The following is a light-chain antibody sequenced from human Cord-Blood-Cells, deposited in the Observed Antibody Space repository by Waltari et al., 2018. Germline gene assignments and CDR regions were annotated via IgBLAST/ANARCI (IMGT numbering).Light chain of an antibody. CDR3: SSYAGSNNVV. J-gene: IGLJ2*01. V-gene: IGLV2-8*01. CDR2: EVS. Sequence: QSALTQPPSTSGSPGQSVTISCTGTSSDFGAYTSVPWYQQHPGKAPKLMIYEVSKRPSGVPDRFSGSKSGNTASLTVSGLQAEDEADYYCSSYAGSNNVVFGGGTKLTVL. CDR1: SSDFGAYTS.